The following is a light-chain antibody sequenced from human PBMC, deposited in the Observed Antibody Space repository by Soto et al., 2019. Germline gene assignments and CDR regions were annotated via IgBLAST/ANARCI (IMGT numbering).Light chain of an antibody. CDR1: QSISSY. J-gene: IGKJ1*01. Sequence: DIQMTQSPSSLSASIGDRVTITCRASQSISSYLNWYQQKPGKAPNLLIYATSSLQSGVPSRFSGSGSGTDFTLTINSLQPEDFTTYYCQQSYSIPPMFGQGTKV. CDR2: ATS. CDR3: QQSYSIPPM. V-gene: IGKV1-39*01.